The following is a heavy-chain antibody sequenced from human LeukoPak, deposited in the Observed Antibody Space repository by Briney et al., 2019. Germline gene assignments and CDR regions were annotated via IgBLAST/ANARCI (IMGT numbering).Heavy chain of an antibody. Sequence: GRSLRLSCAASGFTFSSYGMHWVRQAPGKGLEWVAVISYDGSNKYYADSVKGRFTISRDNPKNTLYLQMNSLRAEDTAVYYCAKDRRSLLRFDYWGQGTLVTVSS. V-gene: IGHV3-30*18. D-gene: IGHD2-15*01. CDR3: AKDRRSLLRFDY. J-gene: IGHJ4*02. CDR2: ISYDGSNK. CDR1: GFTFSSYG.